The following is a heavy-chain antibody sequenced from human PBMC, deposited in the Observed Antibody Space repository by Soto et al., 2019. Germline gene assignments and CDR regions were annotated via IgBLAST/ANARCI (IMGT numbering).Heavy chain of an antibody. CDR3: ARDLYGDYKEGYYYYYGMDV. V-gene: IGHV3-33*01. D-gene: IGHD4-17*01. CDR2: IWYDGSNK. J-gene: IGHJ6*01. Sequence: QVQLVESGGGVVQPGRSLRLSCAASGFTFSSYGMHWVRQAPGKGLEWVAVIWYDGSNKYYADSVKGRFTISRDNSKNTLYLQMNSLRAEDTAVYYCARDLYGDYKEGYYYYYGMDVW. CDR1: GFTFSSYG.